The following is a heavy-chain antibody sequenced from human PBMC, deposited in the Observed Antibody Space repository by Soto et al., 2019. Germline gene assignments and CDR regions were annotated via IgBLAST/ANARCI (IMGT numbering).Heavy chain of an antibody. Sequence: QVQLVQSGAEVKTPGASVKVSCKASGYTFTDYDINWVRQAPGQGLEWVGRMNPNSGRTDYAQKFQARVTMTRDTYISTAYLELSSLGYEDTAVFYCSTWGRNGWYTGFFWGQGTLVTVAS. CDR3: STWGRNGWYTGFF. CDR1: GYTFTDYD. CDR2: MNPNSGRT. V-gene: IGHV1-8*01. D-gene: IGHD6-19*01. J-gene: IGHJ4*02.